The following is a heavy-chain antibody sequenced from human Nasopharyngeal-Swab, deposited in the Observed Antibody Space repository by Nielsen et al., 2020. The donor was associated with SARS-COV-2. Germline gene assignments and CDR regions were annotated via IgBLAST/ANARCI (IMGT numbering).Heavy chain of an antibody. Sequence: GGSLRLSCVASGFTFSSSAMSWVRQAPGKGLEWVSAISGSGISTYYADSVKGRFTISRDNSKNTLYLQMNSLRAEDTAVYYCAKDIAIAAAGCFDYWGQGTLVIVSS. CDR2: ISGSGIST. V-gene: IGHV3-23*01. D-gene: IGHD6-13*01. J-gene: IGHJ4*02. CDR1: GFTFSSSA. CDR3: AKDIAIAAAGCFDY.